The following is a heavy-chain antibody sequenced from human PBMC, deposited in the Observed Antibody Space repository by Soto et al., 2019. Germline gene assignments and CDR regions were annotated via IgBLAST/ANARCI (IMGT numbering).Heavy chain of an antibody. CDR1: GYTFTSYD. Sequence: ASVKVSCKASGYTFTSYDINWVRQATGQGLEWMGWMNPNSGNTGYAQKFQGRVTMTRNTSISTAYMELSSLRSEDTAVYYCARSLSFYYYDSSGSKPYDYWGQGTLVTVSS. CDR3: ARSLSFYYYDSSGSKPYDY. D-gene: IGHD3-22*01. J-gene: IGHJ4*02. CDR2: MNPNSGNT. V-gene: IGHV1-8*01.